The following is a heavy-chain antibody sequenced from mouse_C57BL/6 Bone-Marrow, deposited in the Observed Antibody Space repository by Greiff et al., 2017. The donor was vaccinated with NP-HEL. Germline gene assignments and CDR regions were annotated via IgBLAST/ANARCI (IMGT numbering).Heavy chain of an antibody. Sequence: EVHLVESGEGLVKPGGSLKLSCAASGFTFSSYAMSWVRQTPEKRLEWVAYISSGGDYIYYADTVKGRFTISRDNARNTLYLQMSSLKSEDTAMYYCTREGYYYGSYWYFDVWGTGTTVTVSS. CDR2: ISSGGDYI. CDR3: TREGYYYGSYWYFDV. J-gene: IGHJ1*03. CDR1: GFTFSSYA. V-gene: IGHV5-9-1*02. D-gene: IGHD1-1*01.